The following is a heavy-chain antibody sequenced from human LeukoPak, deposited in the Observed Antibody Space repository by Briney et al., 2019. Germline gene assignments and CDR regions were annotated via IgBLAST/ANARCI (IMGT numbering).Heavy chain of an antibody. D-gene: IGHD3-10*01. CDR2: IFHSGSP. Sequence: PSETLSLTCAVSGYSITGGHYWGWIRQTPGKGLEWIGSIFHSGSPNYTPSLKSRVTISVDTSKNLFSLRLNSVTAADTAVYYCARGLIGTFSTGLFYYYMDVWGKGTTVTVPS. V-gene: IGHV4-38-2*01. J-gene: IGHJ6*03. CDR1: GYSITGGHY. CDR3: ARGLIGTFSTGLFYYYMDV.